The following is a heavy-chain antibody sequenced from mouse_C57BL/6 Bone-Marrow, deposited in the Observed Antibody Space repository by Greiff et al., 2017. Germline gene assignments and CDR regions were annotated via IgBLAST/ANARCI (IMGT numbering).Heavy chain of an antibody. V-gene: IGHV3-6*01. CDR2: ISYDGSN. J-gene: IGHJ2*01. D-gene: IGHD5-1-1*01. CDR1: GYSITSGYY. CDR3: ARRVYHFDY. Sequence: VQLKESGPGLVKPSQSLSLTCSVTGYSITSGYYWNWIRQFPGNKLEWMGYISYDGSNNYNPSLKNRITITRDTSKNQVFLKLHSVTTEDTATYYCARRVYHFDYWGQGTTLTVSS.